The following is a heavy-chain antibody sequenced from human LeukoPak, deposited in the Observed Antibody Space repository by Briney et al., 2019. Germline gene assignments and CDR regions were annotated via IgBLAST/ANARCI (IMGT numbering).Heavy chain of an antibody. J-gene: IGHJ4*02. CDR1: GFTFSSYA. D-gene: IGHD6-19*01. V-gene: IGHV3-23*01. Sequence: PGGSLRLSCAASGFTFSSYAMSWVRQAPGKGLEWVLAISGSGGSTYYADSVKGRFTISRDNSKDTLYLQMNSLRAEDTAVYYCARGIAVAGPFDYWGQGTLVTVSS. CDR2: ISGSGGST. CDR3: ARGIAVAGPFDY.